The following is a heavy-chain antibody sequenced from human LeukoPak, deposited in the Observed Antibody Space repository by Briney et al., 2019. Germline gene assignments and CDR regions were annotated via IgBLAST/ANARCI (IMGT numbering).Heavy chain of an antibody. CDR3: ARVPHNYYDSSGYPYYFDY. CDR2: ISAYNGNT. D-gene: IGHD3-22*01. V-gene: IGHV1-18*01. CDR1: GYTFTSYG. Sequence: ASVKVSCKASGYTFTSYGISWVRQAPGQGLEWMGWISAYNGNTNYAQKLQGRVTMTTDTSTSTAYMELRSLRSDDTAVYHCARVPHNYYDSSGYPYYFDYWGQGTLVTVSS. J-gene: IGHJ4*02.